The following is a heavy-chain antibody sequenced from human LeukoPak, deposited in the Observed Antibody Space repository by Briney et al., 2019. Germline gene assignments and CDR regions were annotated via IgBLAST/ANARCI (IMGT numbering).Heavy chain of an antibody. J-gene: IGHJ6*03. Sequence: PGGSLRLSCAAPGFTFSSYWMHWVRQAPGKGLVWVSRINSDGSSTCYAASVKGRFTIARDNDKNTLYLQMNSLGAEDTAVYYCARAGQGKWELQMVYYYYYYYMDVWGKGTTVTVSS. CDR1: GFTFSSYW. CDR2: INSDGSST. CDR3: ARAGQGKWELQMVYYYYYYYMDV. V-gene: IGHV3-74*01. D-gene: IGHD4-23*01.